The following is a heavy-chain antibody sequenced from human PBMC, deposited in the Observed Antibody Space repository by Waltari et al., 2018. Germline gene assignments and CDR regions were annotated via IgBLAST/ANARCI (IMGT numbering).Heavy chain of an antibody. V-gene: IGHV3-33*06. CDR2: IWVDGSKT. CDR3: ANDAFGNTYLDH. CDR1: GFSLSNFG. Sequence: QVQLVESGGGVVERGMSLRLSCAASGFSLSNFGMHWVRQAPGKGLEGVSLIWVDGSKTYYADSVRGRFTISRDNSKNTLYLDIHSLRVDDTAIYFCANDAFGNTYLDHWGQGTLVTVSS. J-gene: IGHJ5*02. D-gene: IGHD3-10*01.